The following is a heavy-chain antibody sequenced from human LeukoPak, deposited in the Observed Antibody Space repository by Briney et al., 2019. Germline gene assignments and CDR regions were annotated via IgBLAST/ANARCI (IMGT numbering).Heavy chain of an antibody. CDR1: GFTFSTYC. CDR2: IKPDGDEK. CDR3: ARDPYYYNSGSFAAFDI. D-gene: IGHD3-10*01. J-gene: IGHJ3*02. V-gene: IGHV3-7*01. Sequence: GGSLRLSCAASGFTFSTYCMTWLRQTPGKGLEWVANIKPDGDEKYYVDSVKGRFTISRDNAKNSLYLQMDSLTAEDTALYYCARDPYYYNSGSFAAFDIWGQGTMVTVSS.